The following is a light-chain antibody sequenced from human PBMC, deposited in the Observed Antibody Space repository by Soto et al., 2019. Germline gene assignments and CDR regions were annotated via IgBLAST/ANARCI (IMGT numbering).Light chain of an antibody. Sequence: DIVLTHSPDTLSVSPGERATLSCLASQRVSNNLAWYQQKPGQAPRLLIYGASTRATGIPARFSGSGSETEFTLTISSLQSADFAVYYCQQRSNWPPSITFGQGTRLEIK. CDR3: QQRSNWPPSIT. CDR1: QRVSNN. CDR2: GAS. V-gene: IGKV3-15*01. J-gene: IGKJ5*01.